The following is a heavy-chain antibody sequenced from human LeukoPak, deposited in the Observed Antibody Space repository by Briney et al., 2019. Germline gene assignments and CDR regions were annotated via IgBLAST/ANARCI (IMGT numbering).Heavy chain of an antibody. D-gene: IGHD2-2*01. Sequence: GGSLRLSCAASGFTFDDYAMHWVRQAPGKGLEEVSGISWNSGSIGYADSVKGRFTISRDNAKNSLYLQMNSLRAEDTALYYCAKADCSSTSCYPYKFDYWGQGTLVTVSS. CDR1: GFTFDDYA. J-gene: IGHJ4*02. CDR2: ISWNSGSI. CDR3: AKADCSSTSCYPYKFDY. V-gene: IGHV3-9*01.